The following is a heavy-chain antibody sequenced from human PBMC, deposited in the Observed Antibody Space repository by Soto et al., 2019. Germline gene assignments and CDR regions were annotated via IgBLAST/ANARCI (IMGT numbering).Heavy chain of an antibody. Sequence: ASVKVSCKASGYTFTGYYMHWVRQAPGQGLEWMGWINPNSGGTNYAQKFQGWVTMTRDTSISTAYMELSRLRSDDTAVYYCARDTAVAGRDYYYYYGMDVWGQGTTVTVSS. CDR1: GYTFTGYY. D-gene: IGHD6-19*01. V-gene: IGHV1-2*04. CDR2: INPNSGGT. CDR3: ARDTAVAGRDYYYYYGMDV. J-gene: IGHJ6*02.